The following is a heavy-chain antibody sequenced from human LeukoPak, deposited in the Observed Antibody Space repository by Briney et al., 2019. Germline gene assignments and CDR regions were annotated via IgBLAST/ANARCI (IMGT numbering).Heavy chain of an antibody. J-gene: IGHJ4*02. CDR3: ARGGSSSSPFIDY. CDR2: INPSGGST. V-gene: IGHV1-46*01. CDR1: GYTFTNYF. Sequence: ASVKVSCKASGYTFTNYFMHWVRQPPGQGRVWMGIINPSGGSTSYAQKFQGRVTMTRDKSTSTVYMELSSRRSKDTAVYYCARGGSSSSPFIDYWGQGTLVTASS. D-gene: IGHD6-13*01.